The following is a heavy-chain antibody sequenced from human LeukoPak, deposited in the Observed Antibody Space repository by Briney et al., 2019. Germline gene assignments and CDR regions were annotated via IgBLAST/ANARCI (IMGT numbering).Heavy chain of an antibody. CDR3: ARDLDSSTWYRGFDY. CDR2: IKQDGSEK. J-gene: IGHJ4*02. CDR1: GFTFSSYW. V-gene: IGHV3-7*01. Sequence: GGSLRLSCAASGFTFSSYWMSWVRQAPGKGLEWVANIKQDGSEKYYVDSVKGRFTISRDNAKNSLYLQMNSLRAEDTAVYYCARDLDSSTWYRGFDYWGQGTLITVS. D-gene: IGHD6-13*01.